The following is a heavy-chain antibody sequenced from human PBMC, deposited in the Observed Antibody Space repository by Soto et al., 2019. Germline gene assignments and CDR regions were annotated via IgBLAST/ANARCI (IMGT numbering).Heavy chain of an antibody. Sequence: GYSLKISFQGFGYKFSTYWIALVVHTPGKGLEWMGNIYPGDSEIRYSPSFEGQVTLSADQSINTAYLQWSSLKASDTAMYYCATFGVTTGLGMDVWGQGTTVTVSS. CDR1: GYKFSTYW. CDR2: IYPGDSEI. J-gene: IGHJ6*02. CDR3: ATFGVTTGLGMDV. D-gene: IGHD3-3*01. V-gene: IGHV5-51*01.